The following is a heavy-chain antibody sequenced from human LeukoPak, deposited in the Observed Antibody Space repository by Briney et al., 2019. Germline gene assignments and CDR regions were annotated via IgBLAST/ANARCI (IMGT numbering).Heavy chain of an antibody. Sequence: PGGSLRLSCAASGFTFSDYYMSWIRQAPGKGLEWVSAITGSGDSTYHADSVKGRFTISRDNSKNTLYLQMDSLRAEDAAVYYCAKANYHDSSGHYENLDYWGQGTLVTVSS. J-gene: IGHJ4*02. D-gene: IGHD3-22*01. V-gene: IGHV3-23*01. CDR1: GFTFSDYY. CDR2: ITGSGDST. CDR3: AKANYHDSSGHYENLDY.